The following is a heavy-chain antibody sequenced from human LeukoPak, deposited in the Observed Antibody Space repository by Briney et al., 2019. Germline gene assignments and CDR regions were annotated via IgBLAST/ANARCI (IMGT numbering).Heavy chain of an antibody. Sequence: GGSLRLSCAASGFTFSSYAMSWVRQGPGKGLEWVSAITGSGGNTYYADSVRGRFTISRDNSMNTLFLQLDSLRAEDTAVYYCAKEDPAVILGIDYWGQGALVIVSS. CDR2: ITGSGGNT. D-gene: IGHD5-18*01. CDR1: GFTFSSYA. V-gene: IGHV3-23*01. CDR3: AKEDPAVILGIDY. J-gene: IGHJ4*02.